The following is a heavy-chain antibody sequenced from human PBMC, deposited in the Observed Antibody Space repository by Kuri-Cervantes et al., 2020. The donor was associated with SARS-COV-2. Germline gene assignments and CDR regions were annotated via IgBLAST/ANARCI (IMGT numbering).Heavy chain of an antibody. V-gene: IGHV3-9*01. CDR1: GFTFDDYA. D-gene: IGHD2-2*01. CDR2: ISWNSGSI. Sequence: SLKISCAASGFTFDDYAMHWVRQAPGKGLEWVSGISWNSGSIGYADSVKGRFTISRDNAKNSLYLQMNSLRAEDTAVYYCARDEDIVVVPAALNYYYYGMDVWGQGTTVTVSS. J-gene: IGHJ6*02. CDR3: ARDEDIVVVPAALNYYYYGMDV.